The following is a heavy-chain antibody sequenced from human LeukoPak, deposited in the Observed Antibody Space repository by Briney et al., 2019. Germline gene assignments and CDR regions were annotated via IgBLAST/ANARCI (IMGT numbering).Heavy chain of an antibody. CDR1: GFTFSSYN. Sequence: GVSLRLSCAASGFTFSSYNMNWVRQAPGKGLEWVSCITSTSSNIYDADSVKGRFTISRDNAKNSLYLQMISLRAEDTAVYYCARDRRSYTGSYYVAFDIWGQGTMVTVS. D-gene: IGHD1-26*01. CDR3: ARDRRSYTGSYYVAFDI. J-gene: IGHJ3*02. V-gene: IGHV3-21*01. CDR2: ITSTSSNI.